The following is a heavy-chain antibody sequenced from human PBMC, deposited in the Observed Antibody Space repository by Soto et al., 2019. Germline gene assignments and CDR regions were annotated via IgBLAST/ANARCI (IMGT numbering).Heavy chain of an antibody. CDR1: GYTFTSYD. V-gene: IGHV1-8*01. CDR2: INPNSGIT. J-gene: IGHJ4*02. CDR3: AREYSSGWSKD. D-gene: IGHD6-19*01. Sequence: QVQLVQSGAEVKKPGASVKVSCKASGYTFTSYDINWVRQATGQGLEWMEWINPNSGITGYAQEFQDRVIMTRNTSTSTAYMELRSLRSEDTAVYYCAREYSSGWSKDWGQGTLVTVSS.